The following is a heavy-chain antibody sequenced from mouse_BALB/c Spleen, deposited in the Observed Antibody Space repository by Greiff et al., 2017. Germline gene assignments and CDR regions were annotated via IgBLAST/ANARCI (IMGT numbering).Heavy chain of an antibody. Sequence: EVMLVESGGGLVQPGGSRKLSCAASGFTFSSFGMHWVRQAPEKGLEWVAYISSGSSTIYYADTVKGRFTISRDNPKNTLFLQMTSLRSEDTAMYYGARCDGYYNYYAMDYWGQGTSVTVSS. V-gene: IGHV5-17*02. CDR3: ARCDGYYNYYAMDY. J-gene: IGHJ4*01. CDR1: GFTFSSFG. CDR2: ISSGSSTI. D-gene: IGHD2-3*01.